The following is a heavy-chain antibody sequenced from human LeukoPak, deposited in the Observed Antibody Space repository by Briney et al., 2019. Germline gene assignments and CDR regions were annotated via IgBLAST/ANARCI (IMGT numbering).Heavy chain of an antibody. J-gene: IGHJ6*03. CDR3: ARQTYDYGDYGGYYMDV. Sequence: GESLKISCKGSGYSFTSYWIGWVRQMPGKGLEWMGIIYPGDSDTRYSPSFQGQVTISADKSISTAYLQRSSLKASDTAMYYCARQTYDYGDYGGYYMDVWGKGTTVTVSS. D-gene: IGHD4-17*01. CDR1: GYSFTSYW. V-gene: IGHV5-51*01. CDR2: IYPGDSDT.